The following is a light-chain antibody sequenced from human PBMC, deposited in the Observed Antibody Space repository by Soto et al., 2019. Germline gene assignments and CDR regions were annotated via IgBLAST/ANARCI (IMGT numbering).Light chain of an antibody. CDR2: ANN. J-gene: IGLJ7*01. V-gene: IGLV1-40*01. CDR1: RSNLGAGYD. Sequence: QSVLTQPPSVSGAPGQGITISCTGTRSNLGAGYDVHWYQQLPGAAPKLLIYANNKRPSGVLDRFSGSKSGTSASLAITGLQAEDEADYYCSSSAGSNDLRFGGGTQLTVL. CDR3: SSSAGSNDLR.